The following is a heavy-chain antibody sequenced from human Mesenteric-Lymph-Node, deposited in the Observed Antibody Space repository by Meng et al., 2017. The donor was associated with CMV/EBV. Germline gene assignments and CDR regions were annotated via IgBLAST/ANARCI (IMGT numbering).Heavy chain of an antibody. D-gene: IGHD3-10*01. CDR3: ASQYYYNSRSAPRFYY. CDR1: GASISSSNW. J-gene: IGHJ4*02. Sequence: SCAVSGASISSSNWWSWVRQPPGKGLEWIGESYHGGTTNYNPSLKSRVSMSLDKSQNQFSLNLTSVTAADTAIYYCASQYYYNSRSAPRFYYWGQGILVTVSS. V-gene: IGHV4-4*02. CDR2: SYHGGTT.